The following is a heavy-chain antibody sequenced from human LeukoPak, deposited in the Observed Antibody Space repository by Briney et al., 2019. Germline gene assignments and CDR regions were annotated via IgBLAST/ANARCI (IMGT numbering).Heavy chain of an antibody. Sequence: SETLSLTCTVSGGSISSYYWSWIRQPPGKGLEWIGYIYYSGSTNYNPSLKSRVTISVDTSKNQSSLKLSSVTAADTAVYYCARVGLERRDRYDYGMDVWGQGTTVTVSS. CDR3: ARVGLERRDRYDYGMDV. D-gene: IGHD1-1*01. V-gene: IGHV4-59*12. CDR1: GGSISSYY. CDR2: IYYSGST. J-gene: IGHJ6*02.